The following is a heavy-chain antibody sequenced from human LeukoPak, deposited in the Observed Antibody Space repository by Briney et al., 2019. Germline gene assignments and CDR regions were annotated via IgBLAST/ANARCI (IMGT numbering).Heavy chain of an antibody. D-gene: IGHD3-10*01. CDR3: ARDYGSGSYFTVLDWLDP. CDR2: INPNSDGT. V-gene: IGHV1-2*02. CDR1: GYTFTGYY. Sequence: GASVKVSCKASGYTFTGYYMHWVRQAPGQGLEWMGWINPNSDGTNYAQKFQGRVTMTRDTSISTVYMELSRLRSDDTAVYYCARDYGSGSYFTVLDWLDPWGQGTLVTVSS. J-gene: IGHJ5*02.